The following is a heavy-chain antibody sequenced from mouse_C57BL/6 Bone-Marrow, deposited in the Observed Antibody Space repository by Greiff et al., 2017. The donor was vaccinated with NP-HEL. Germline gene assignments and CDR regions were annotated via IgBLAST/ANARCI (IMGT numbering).Heavy chain of an antibody. D-gene: IGHD1-1*01. Sequence: QVQLQQPGAELVRPGSSVKLSCKASGYTFTSYWMHWVKQRPIQGLEWIGNIDPSDSETHSNQKFKDKATLTVDKSSSTAYMQLSSLTSEDSAVYYCARGRGITTVDYWGKGTTLTVSS. J-gene: IGHJ2*01. CDR2: IDPSDSET. CDR1: GYTFTSYW. CDR3: ARGRGITTVDY. V-gene: IGHV1-52*01.